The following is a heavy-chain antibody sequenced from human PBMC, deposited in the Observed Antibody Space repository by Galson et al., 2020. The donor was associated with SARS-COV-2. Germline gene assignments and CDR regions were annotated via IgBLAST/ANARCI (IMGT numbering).Heavy chain of an antibody. CDR1: GFSISSSGVG. J-gene: IGHJ4*02. Sequence: SGPTLVKPTQTLTLTCTFSGFSISSSGVGVGWIRQPPGKALEWLALIYWNDDRRYSPSLRSRLTITKDTSKNQVVLTMTNLDPVDTATYYCVHRLTSSAIGYWGQGILVTVSS. CDR2: IYWNDDR. CDR3: VHRLTSSAIGY. D-gene: IGHD2-2*01. V-gene: IGHV2-5*01.